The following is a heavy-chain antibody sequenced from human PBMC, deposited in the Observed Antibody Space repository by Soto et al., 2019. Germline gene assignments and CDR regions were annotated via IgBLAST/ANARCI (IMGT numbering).Heavy chain of an antibody. D-gene: IGHD6-13*01. CDR1: GYTFTSYA. J-gene: IGHJ6*02. CDR3: VVAAAAYYYYYGMDV. V-gene: IGHV1-3*01. Sequence: ASVKVSCKASGYTFTSYAMHWVRQAPGQRLEWMGWINAGNGNTKYSQKFQGRVTITRDTSASTAYMELSSLRSEDTAVYYCVVAAAAYYYYYGMDVWGQGTTVTAP. CDR2: INAGNGNT.